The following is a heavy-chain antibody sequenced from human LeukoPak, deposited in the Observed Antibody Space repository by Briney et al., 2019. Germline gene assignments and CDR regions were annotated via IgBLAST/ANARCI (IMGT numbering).Heavy chain of an antibody. CDR1: GFTFSTTG. CDR3: ARAGSACFRDY. Sequence: GGSLRLSCAASGFTFSTTGRTWVRQAPGKGLEWVSTISFRSDTYFPDSLKGRFTVSRDNAKNSVFLQMSSLRAEDTAVYYCARAGSACFRDYWGQGTLVTVSS. CDR2: ISFRSDT. J-gene: IGHJ4*02. V-gene: IGHV3-21*01. D-gene: IGHD3-10*01.